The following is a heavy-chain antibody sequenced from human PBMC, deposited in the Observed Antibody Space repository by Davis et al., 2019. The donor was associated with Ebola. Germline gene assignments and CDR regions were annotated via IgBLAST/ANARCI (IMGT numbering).Heavy chain of an antibody. D-gene: IGHD3-10*01. J-gene: IGHJ5*02. CDR1: GYTFSSYD. CDR2: MNPNSGNT. Sequence: ASVKVSCKASGYTFSSYDIIWVRQATGHGLEWMGWMNPNSGNTGYARKLQGRVTMTRNTSISTASMELSSLSSDDTAVYYCARTFYYVNTVNPNWFDPWGQGTQVTVSS. V-gene: IGHV1-8*01. CDR3: ARTFYYVNTVNPNWFDP.